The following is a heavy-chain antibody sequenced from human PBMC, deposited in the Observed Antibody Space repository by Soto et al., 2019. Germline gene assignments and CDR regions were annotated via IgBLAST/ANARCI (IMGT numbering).Heavy chain of an antibody. V-gene: IGHV5-51*01. CDR3: ARHARTYYDFWSGYSLGMDV. CDR1: GYSFTSYW. J-gene: IGHJ6*02. D-gene: IGHD3-3*01. Sequence: GESLKISCKGSGYSFTSYWIGWVPQMPGKGLEWMGIIYPGDSDTRYSPSFQGQVTISADKSISTAYLQWSSLKASDTAMYYCARHARTYYDFWSGYSLGMDVWGQGTTVTVSS. CDR2: IYPGDSDT.